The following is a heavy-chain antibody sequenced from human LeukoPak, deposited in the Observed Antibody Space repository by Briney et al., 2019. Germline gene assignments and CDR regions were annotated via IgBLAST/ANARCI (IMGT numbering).Heavy chain of an antibody. CDR3: VREQPGDGWSGFDY. Sequence: GGSLRLSCAASGFTFRSYAMHWVRQAPGKGLEWVAVISDDGSRQHYADFLEGRFTISRDNSKNTASLQMSSLTSEDTAVYFCVREQPGDGWSGFDYWGQGTLVTVSS. CDR2: ISDDGSRQ. D-gene: IGHD6-19*01. V-gene: IGHV3-30*15. CDR1: GFTFRSYA. J-gene: IGHJ4*02.